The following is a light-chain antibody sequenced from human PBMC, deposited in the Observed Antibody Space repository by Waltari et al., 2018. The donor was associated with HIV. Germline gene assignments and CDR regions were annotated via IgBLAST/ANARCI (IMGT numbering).Light chain of an antibody. Sequence: SYDLTQPPSVSVSPGQTAAIPCSGRKRGATYTSWYQRKAGQAPVLLIYQDVRRPSGISERFSGSSSGDTATLAIYGAQAGDEADYFCQAWASDTAVFGGGTTLTVL. CDR1: KRGATY. V-gene: IGLV3-1*01. CDR2: QDV. J-gene: IGLJ2*01. CDR3: QAWASDTAV.